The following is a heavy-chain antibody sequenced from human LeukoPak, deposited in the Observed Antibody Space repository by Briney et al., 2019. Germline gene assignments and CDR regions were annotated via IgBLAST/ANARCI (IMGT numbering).Heavy chain of an antibody. Sequence: SETLSLTCTVSGGSISSSSYYWGWIRQPPGKGLEWIGTIYYSGSTYYNTSLKSRVTMSVDTSKNQLSLKVNSATAADTAVYYCARLRYDSSGYFRAVFDIWGQGTTVTVSS. CDR2: IYYSGST. V-gene: IGHV4-39*01. J-gene: IGHJ3*02. D-gene: IGHD3-22*01. CDR3: ARLRYDSSGYFRAVFDI. CDR1: GGSISSSSYY.